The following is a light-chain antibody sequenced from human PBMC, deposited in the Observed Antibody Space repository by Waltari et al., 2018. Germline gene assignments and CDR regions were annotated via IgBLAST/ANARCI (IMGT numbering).Light chain of an antibody. V-gene: IGKV1-39*01. CDR3: QQSYSTPLT. J-gene: IGKJ4*01. CDR2: AAS. Sequence: DIQLTQSPSSLSASVGDRVTITCRASQSISTYLNWYQQKPGKAPKLLIYAASSLQSWVPSRFSGSESGTDFTLTISRLQPEDFATYYCQQSYSTPLTFGGGTKVEIK. CDR1: QSISTY.